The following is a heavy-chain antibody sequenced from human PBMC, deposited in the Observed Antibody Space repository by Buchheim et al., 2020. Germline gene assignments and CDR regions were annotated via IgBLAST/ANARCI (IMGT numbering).Heavy chain of an antibody. J-gene: IGHJ3*01. CDR2: IYYSGSS. CDR3: ATSADSPGIGPAAVGAWSLCPLDG. V-gene: IGHV4-59*01. CDR1: VGSITGFY. D-gene: IGHD2-2*01. Sequence: QVQLQESGPGLVKPSETLSLTCSVSVGSITGFYWGWIRQPPGKKLEWIGYIYYSGSSSYNPSLKSRVTMSVDTSKNQFSLKLRLVPSEDTAAYVRATSADSPGIGPAAVGAWSLCPLDGGGHGT.